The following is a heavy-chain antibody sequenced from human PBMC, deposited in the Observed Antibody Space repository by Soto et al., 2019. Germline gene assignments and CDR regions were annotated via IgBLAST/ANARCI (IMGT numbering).Heavy chain of an antibody. CDR1: GYTFTIYG. D-gene: IGHD2-15*01. CDR3: ASGVSSCSGGNCYPQFDY. J-gene: IGHJ4*02. CDR2: ISAYSGNT. Sequence: QVQLVQSGAEVKKPGASVKVSCKASGYTFTIYGVSWVRQAPGQGLEWMGWISAYSGNTNYAQKFQDRVTMTTDTSTSTAYMELRSLRSDDAAIYYCASGVSSCSGGNCYPQFDYWGQGTLVTVSS. V-gene: IGHV1-18*01.